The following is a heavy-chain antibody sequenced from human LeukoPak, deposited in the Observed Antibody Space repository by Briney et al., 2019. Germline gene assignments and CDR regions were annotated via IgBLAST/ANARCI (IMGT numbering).Heavy chain of an antibody. D-gene: IGHD2-15*01. J-gene: IGHJ4*02. CDR3: ARAPILYYFDY. CDR2: VYYSGST. CDR1: GGSISTSY. Sequence: PSETLSLTCTVSGGSISTSYWSWIRRPPGKGLEWIGYVYYSGSTSYNPSLKSRVTISLDTSKNQFSLNLSSVTAADTAVYYCARAPILYYFDYWGQGTLVTVSS. V-gene: IGHV4-59*01.